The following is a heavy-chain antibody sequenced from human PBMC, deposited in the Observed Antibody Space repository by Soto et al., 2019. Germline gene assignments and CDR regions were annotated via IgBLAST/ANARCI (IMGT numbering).Heavy chain of an antibody. V-gene: IGHV3-48*01. Sequence: GGSLRLSCAASGFTFSSYAMNWVRQAPGKGLEWVSYISSSSSTIYYADSVKGRFTISRDNAKNSLYLQMNSLQAEDTAVYYCQCSSPSCSYKDWGQGTLVTVSS. D-gene: IGHD2-2*01. CDR1: GFTFSSYA. J-gene: IGHJ4*02. CDR2: ISSSSSTI. CDR3: QCSSPSCSYKD.